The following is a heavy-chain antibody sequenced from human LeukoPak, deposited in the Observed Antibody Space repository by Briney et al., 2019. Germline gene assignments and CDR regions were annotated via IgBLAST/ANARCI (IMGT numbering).Heavy chain of an antibody. J-gene: IGHJ4*02. V-gene: IGHV3-7*02. CDR2: IKQDGSEK. CDR1: GFTFSNYW. D-gene: IGHD3-22*01. CDR3: ASRPYYYDSSGEVY. Sequence: GGSLRLSCAASGFTFSNYWMSWVRQAPGKGLEWVANIKQDGSEKYYVDSVKGRFTISRDNAKNSLYLQMNSLRAEDTAVYYCASRPYYYDSSGEVYWGQGTLVTVSS.